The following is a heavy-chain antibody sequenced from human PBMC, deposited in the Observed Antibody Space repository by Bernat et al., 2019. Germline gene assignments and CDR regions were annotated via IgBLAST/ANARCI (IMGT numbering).Heavy chain of an antibody. V-gene: IGHV3-73*02. Sequence: EVQLVESGGGLVQPGGSLKLSCAASGFTFSGSAMHWVRLASGKGLEWVGRIRSKANSYATAYAASVKGRFTISRDDSKNTAYLQMNSLKTEDTAVYYCTRHEATRDYWGQGTLVTVSS. CDR1: GFTFSGSA. CDR2: IRSKANSYAT. CDR3: TRHEATRDY. J-gene: IGHJ4*02.